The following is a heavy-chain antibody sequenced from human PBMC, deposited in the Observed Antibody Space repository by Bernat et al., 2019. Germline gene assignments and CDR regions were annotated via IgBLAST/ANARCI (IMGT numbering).Heavy chain of an antibody. CDR2: IYYSGST. CDR1: GGSINNYY. Sequence: QVQLQESGPGLVKPSETLSLTCTVSGGSINNYYWSWIRQPPGKGLEWIGYIYYSGSTNYNPSLKSRVTISVDTSKNQFSLKLSSVTATDTAVYYCARAGAYSYYGPNENWFDPWGQGTLVSVSS. CDR3: ARAGAYSYYGPNENWFDP. D-gene: IGHD3-10*01. J-gene: IGHJ5*02. V-gene: IGHV4-59*01.